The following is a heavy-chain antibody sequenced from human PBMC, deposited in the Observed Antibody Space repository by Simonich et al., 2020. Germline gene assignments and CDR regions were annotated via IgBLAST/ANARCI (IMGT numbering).Heavy chain of an antibody. CDR3: ARASRGTWWYYYFDY. V-gene: IGHV1-18*01. Sequence: QVPLVQSGAEVQKPWASVKVSCKASGYTFTSYGSSWVRQAPGQGLEWLGWISAYTGNTNYAKKLQGRVTMTTDTSTSTAYRELRSLRSDDTAVYYCARASRGTWWYYYFDYWGQGTLVTVSS. J-gene: IGHJ4*02. CDR1: GYTFTSYG. D-gene: IGHD2-15*01. CDR2: ISAYTGNT.